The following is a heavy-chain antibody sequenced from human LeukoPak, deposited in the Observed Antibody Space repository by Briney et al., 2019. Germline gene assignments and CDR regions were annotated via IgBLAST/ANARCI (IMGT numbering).Heavy chain of an antibody. CDR3: ARVGYYYDSSGYYYYFDY. CDR1: GYTFTSYD. V-gene: IGHV1-8*01. CDR2: MNPNSGNT. Sequence: GASVKVSCKASGYTFTSYDINWVRQATGQGLEWMGWMNPNSGNTGYAQKFQGRVTMTTNTSISTAYMELSSLRSEDTAVYYCARVGYYYDSSGYYYYFDYWGQGTLVTVSS. J-gene: IGHJ4*02. D-gene: IGHD3-22*01.